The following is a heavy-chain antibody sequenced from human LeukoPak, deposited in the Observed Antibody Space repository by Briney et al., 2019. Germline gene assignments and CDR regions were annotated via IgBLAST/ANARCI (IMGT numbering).Heavy chain of an antibody. CDR3: ARARWNDGSIDY. V-gene: IGHV4-34*01. D-gene: IGHD1-1*01. Sequence: SETLSLTCAVYGGSFSGYYWSWIRQPPGKGLEWIGEINHSGSTNYNPSLKSRVTISVDTSKNQFSLKLSSETAADTAVYYCARARWNDGSIDYWGQGTLVTVSS. CDR1: GGSFSGYY. CDR2: INHSGST. J-gene: IGHJ4*02.